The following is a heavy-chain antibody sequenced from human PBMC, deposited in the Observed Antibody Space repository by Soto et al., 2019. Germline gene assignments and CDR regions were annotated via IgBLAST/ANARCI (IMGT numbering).Heavy chain of an antibody. V-gene: IGHV3-9*01. CDR2: ISWNSGSI. CDR3: AKDRHSSAYYFDY. CDR1: GFTFDDYA. Sequence: EVQLVESGGGLVQPGRSLRLSCAASGFTFDDYAMHWVRQAPGKGLEWVSGISWNSGSIGYADSVKGRFTISRDNAKNSLYLQMNSLRAEDTALYYCAKDRHSSAYYFDYWGQGTLVTVSS. J-gene: IGHJ4*02. D-gene: IGHD6-6*01.